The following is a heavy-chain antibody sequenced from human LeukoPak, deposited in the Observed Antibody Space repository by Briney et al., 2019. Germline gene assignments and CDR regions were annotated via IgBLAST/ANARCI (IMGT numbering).Heavy chain of an antibody. CDR1: GGTFSSYA. V-gene: IGHV1-69*01. CDR3: ARFTAMARRDDY. Sequence: GSSVKVSRKASGGTFSSYAISWVRQAPGQGLEWMGGIIPIFGTANYAQKFQGRVTITADESTSTAYMELSSLRSEDTAVYYCARFTAMARRDDYWGQGTLVTVSS. J-gene: IGHJ4*02. CDR2: IIPIFGTA. D-gene: IGHD5-18*01.